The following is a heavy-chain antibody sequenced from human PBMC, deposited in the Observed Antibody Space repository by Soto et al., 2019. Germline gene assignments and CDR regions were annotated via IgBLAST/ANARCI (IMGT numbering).Heavy chain of an antibody. V-gene: IGHV5-51*01. J-gene: IGHJ4*02. CDR1: GYSFTSCW. Sequence: GESLKISCKGSGYSFTSCWIGWVRQMPGKGLEWMGIIYPGDSDTRYSPSFQGQVTISADKSISTAYLQWSSLKASDTAMYYCARHTYYSGRPTTVNPSDYWGQGTLVTVS. CDR3: ARHTYYSGRPTTVNPSDY. CDR2: IYPGDSDT. D-gene: IGHD1-26*01.